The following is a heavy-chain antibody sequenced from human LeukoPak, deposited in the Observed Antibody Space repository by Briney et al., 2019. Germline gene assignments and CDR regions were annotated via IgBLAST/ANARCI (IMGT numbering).Heavy chain of an antibody. Sequence: GGSLRLSCAASGFTVRDNYMTWVRQAPGKGLEWVSSIYNTGATHYAESVKGRFTISRDNSKNTLFLQMNSLRAEDMAVYYCARIEWERLGRAFDIWGQGTMVTVSS. CDR3: ARIEWERLGRAFDI. CDR2: IYNTGAT. D-gene: IGHD1-26*01. V-gene: IGHV3-53*01. CDR1: GFTVRDNY. J-gene: IGHJ3*02.